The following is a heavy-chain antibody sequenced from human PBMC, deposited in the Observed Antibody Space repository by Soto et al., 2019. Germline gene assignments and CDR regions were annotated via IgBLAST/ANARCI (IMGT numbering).Heavy chain of an antibody. CDR1: GDSVSSGSYY. D-gene: IGHD2-15*01. V-gene: IGHV4-61*01. J-gene: IGHJ5*02. CDR3: ARDVGYCSGGSCSPGGNWFDP. CDR2: IYYSGST. Sequence: PSETLSLTCTVSGDSVSSGSYYWSWIRQPPGKGLEWIGYIYYSGSTNYNPSLKSRVTISVDTSKNQFSLKLSSVTAADTAVYYCARDVGYCSGGSCSPGGNWFDPWGQGTLVTVSS.